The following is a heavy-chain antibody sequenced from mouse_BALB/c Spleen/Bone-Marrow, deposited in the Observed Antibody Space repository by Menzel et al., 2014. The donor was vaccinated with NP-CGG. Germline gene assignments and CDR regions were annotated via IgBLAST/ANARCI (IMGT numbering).Heavy chain of an antibody. CDR3: AREGGYYYGSRVAWFAY. CDR2: IWAGGST. D-gene: IGHD1-1*01. Sequence: QVQLQQPGPGLVAPSQSLSITCTVSGFSLTSYGVHWVRQPPGKGLEWLGVIWAGGSTNYNSALMSRLSISKDNSKSQVFLKMNSLQTDDTAMYYCAREGGYYYGSRVAWFAYWGQGTLVTVFA. CDR1: GFSLTSYG. J-gene: IGHJ3*01. V-gene: IGHV2-9*02.